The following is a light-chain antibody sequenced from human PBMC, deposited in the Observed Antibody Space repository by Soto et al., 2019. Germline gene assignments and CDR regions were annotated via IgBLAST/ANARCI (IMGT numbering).Light chain of an antibody. CDR2: AAS. Sequence: DIQLTQSPSFLSASVGDRVTITCRASQGISSYLAWYQQKPGKAPKLLIYAASTLQSGVPSRFSGSGSGTEFTLTISSLQTEDFATYCCQQLNSYPRITFGPGTKVDIK. V-gene: IGKV1-9*01. CDR1: QGISSY. J-gene: IGKJ3*01. CDR3: QQLNSYPRIT.